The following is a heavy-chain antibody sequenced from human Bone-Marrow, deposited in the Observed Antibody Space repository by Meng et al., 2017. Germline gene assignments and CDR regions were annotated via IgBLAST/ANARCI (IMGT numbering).Heavy chain of an antibody. Sequence: SLKISCAASGFTFDDYAMHWVRQAPGKALEWVSGISWNSGSIGYADSVKGRFTISRDNAKNSLYLQMNSLRAEDTALYYCANFKVVKSWGQGTLVTVSS. V-gene: IGHV3-9*01. CDR2: ISWNSGSI. CDR1: GFTFDDYA. J-gene: IGHJ5*02. D-gene: IGHD4-23*01. CDR3: ANFKVVKS.